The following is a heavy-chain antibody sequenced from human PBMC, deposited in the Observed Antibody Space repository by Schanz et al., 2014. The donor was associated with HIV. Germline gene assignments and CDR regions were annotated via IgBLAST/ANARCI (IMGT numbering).Heavy chain of an antibody. CDR3: AKDGSRKVRFLEGPGYYLDH. CDR2: ISYDGSKK. V-gene: IGHV3-30*18. D-gene: IGHD3-3*01. Sequence: VQLVESGGGVVQPGRSLRLSCAASGFTFIRDGMHWVRQSPGKGLEWMAVISYDGSKKYYADSVKGRFTISRDNSKNTLYVELNSLRPEDTAVYYCAKDGSRKVRFLEGPGYYLDHWGQGALVTVSS. CDR1: GFTFIRDG. J-gene: IGHJ4*02.